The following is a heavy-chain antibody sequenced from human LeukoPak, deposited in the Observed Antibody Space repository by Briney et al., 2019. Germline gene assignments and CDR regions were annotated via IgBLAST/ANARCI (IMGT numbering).Heavy chain of an antibody. Sequence: SETLSLTCTVSGGSISSYYWSWIRQPPGKGLEWIGYIYYSGSTNYNPSLKSRVTISVDTSKNQFSLKLSSVTAADTAVYYCARDSDGLWYFDYWGQGTLVTVSS. CDR3: ARDSDGLWYFDY. CDR1: GGSISSYY. CDR2: IYYSGST. D-gene: IGHD2-21*01. J-gene: IGHJ4*02. V-gene: IGHV4-59*01.